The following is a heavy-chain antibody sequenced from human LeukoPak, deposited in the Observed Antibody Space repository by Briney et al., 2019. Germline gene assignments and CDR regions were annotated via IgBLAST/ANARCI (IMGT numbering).Heavy chain of an antibody. CDR2: ISSSGSTI. Sequence: GGSLRLSCAVSGFTFSDYYMSWIRQAPGKGLEWVSYISSSGSTIYYADSVKGRFTISRDNAKNSLYLQMNSLRAEDTAVYYCARVRRGYDYYFDYWGQGTLVTVSS. V-gene: IGHV3-11*01. J-gene: IGHJ4*02. D-gene: IGHD2-15*01. CDR3: ARVRRGYDYYFDY. CDR1: GFTFSDYY.